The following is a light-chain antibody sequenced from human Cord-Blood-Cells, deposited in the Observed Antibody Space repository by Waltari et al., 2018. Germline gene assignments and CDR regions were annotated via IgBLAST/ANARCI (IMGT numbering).Light chain of an antibody. CDR3: QQYGSSPYT. CDR2: GAS. Sequence: EIVLTQSPGTLSLSPGERATLSCRASQSVSSSYLAWYQQKPGQAPRLLIYGASSRATGIPERFSGSGSGTDFTLSISRREPEDFAVYYCQQYGSSPYTFGQGTKLEIK. V-gene: IGKV3-20*01. CDR1: QSVSSSY. J-gene: IGKJ2*01.